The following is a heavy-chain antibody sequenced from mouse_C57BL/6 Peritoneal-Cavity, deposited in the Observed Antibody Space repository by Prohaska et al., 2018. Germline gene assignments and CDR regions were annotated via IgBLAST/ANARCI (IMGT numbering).Heavy chain of an antibody. V-gene: IGHV1-9*01. CDR1: GYTFTGYW. CDR2: ILPGSGST. CDR3: ARGTTVPDFDY. Sequence: KLSCKATGYTFTGYWIEWVKQRPGHGLEWIGEILPGSGSTNYNEKFKGKATFTADTSSNTAYMLRSSLTTEDSDIYYCARGTTVPDFDYWGQGTTLTGSS. J-gene: IGHJ2*01. D-gene: IGHD1-1*01.